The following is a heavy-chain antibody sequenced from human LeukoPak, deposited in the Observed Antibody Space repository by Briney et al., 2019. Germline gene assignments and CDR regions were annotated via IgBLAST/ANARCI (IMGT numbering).Heavy chain of an antibody. D-gene: IGHD3-9*01. CDR2: IYYSGST. CDR1: GGSISSYY. J-gene: IGHJ6*03. Sequence: ETLSLTCAVSGGSISSYYWSWIRQPPGKGLEWIGYIYYSGSTNYKPSLKSRVTISVETSKNQFSLKLRSVTAADTAVYYCARVARDYDILTGYYWYYYYMDVWGKGTTVTISS. V-gene: IGHV4-59*08. CDR3: ARVARDYDILTGYYWYYYYMDV.